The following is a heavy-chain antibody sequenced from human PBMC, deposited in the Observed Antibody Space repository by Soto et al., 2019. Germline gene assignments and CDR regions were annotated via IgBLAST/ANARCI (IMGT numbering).Heavy chain of an antibody. J-gene: IGHJ5*02. D-gene: IGHD3-16*01. CDR2: ISSRSSTI. CDR1: GFTFSSYS. CDR3: ARGSGSVGGDGFGP. Sequence: EVQLVESGGGLVQPGGSLRLSCAASGFTFSSYSMNWVRQAPGKGLEWVSYISSRSSTIYYADSVKGRFTISKDNAKNSLDLQMNSLREEDRAVYECARGSGSVGGDGFGPWGQGTLVNVSS. V-gene: IGHV3-48*02.